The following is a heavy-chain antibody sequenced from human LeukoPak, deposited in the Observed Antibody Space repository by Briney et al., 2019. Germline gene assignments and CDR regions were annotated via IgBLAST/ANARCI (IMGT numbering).Heavy chain of an antibody. J-gene: IGHJ4*02. D-gene: IGHD1-26*01. CDR1: GYSFTSYW. Sequence: PGESLKISCKGSGYSFTSYWIGWVRQMPGKGLEWMGIIYPGDSDTRYSPSFQGQVTISADKSISTAYLQWSSLKASDTAMYYRASLEVGAYGGSRFDYWGQGTLVTVSS. CDR2: IYPGDSDT. V-gene: IGHV5-51*01. CDR3: ASLEVGAYGGSRFDY.